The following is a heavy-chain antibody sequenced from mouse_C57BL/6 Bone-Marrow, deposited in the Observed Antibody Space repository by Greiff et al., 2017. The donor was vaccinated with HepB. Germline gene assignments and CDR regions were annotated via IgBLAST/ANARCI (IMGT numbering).Heavy chain of an antibody. CDR3: PGHPYYSNHGGFAY. Sequence: EVQVVESGGGLVQPGGSMKLSCVASGFTFSNYWMNWVRQSPEKGLEWVAQIRLKSDNYATHYAESVKGRFTISIDDSKSSVYLQMNNLRAEDTGIYYCPGHPYYSNHGGFAYWGQGTLVTVSA. D-gene: IGHD2-5*01. V-gene: IGHV6-3*01. CDR1: GFTFSNYW. CDR2: IRLKSDNYAT. J-gene: IGHJ3*01.